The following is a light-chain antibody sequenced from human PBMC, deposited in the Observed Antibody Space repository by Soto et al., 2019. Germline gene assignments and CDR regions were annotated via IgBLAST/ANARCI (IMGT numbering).Light chain of an antibody. CDR1: QSVSSY. CDR3: QQYNNWPQT. V-gene: IGKV3-15*01. J-gene: IGKJ1*01. CDR2: GAS. Sequence: IVLTQSPATLSLSPGERATLSCRASQSVSSYLACYQQKPGQAPRLLIYGASTRATGIPARFSGSGSGTEFTLTISSLQSEDFAVYYCQQYNNWPQTFGQGTKVDIK.